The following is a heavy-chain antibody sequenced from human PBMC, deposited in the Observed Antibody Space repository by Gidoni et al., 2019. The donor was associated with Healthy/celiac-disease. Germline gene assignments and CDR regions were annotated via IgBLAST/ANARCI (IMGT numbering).Heavy chain of an antibody. CDR1: GFTFSSHA. D-gene: IGHD6-25*01. V-gene: IGHV3-23*01. Sequence: EVQLLESGGGLVQPGGSLRLSCAASGFTFSSHAMSWVRQAPGKGLEWVSAISGSGGSTYYADSVKGRFTISRDNSKNTLYLQMNSLRAEDTAVYYCAKPTEPFHIASAGYWGQGTLVTVSS. CDR2: ISGSGGST. CDR3: AKPTEPFHIASAGY. J-gene: IGHJ4*02.